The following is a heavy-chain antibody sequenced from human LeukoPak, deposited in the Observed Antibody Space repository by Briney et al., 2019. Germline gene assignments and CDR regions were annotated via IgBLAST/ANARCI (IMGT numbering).Heavy chain of an antibody. D-gene: IGHD1-14*01. CDR1: GGSFSGYY. CDR2: INHSGSI. J-gene: IGHJ6*03. CDR3: ARGFRRPHQSRDRTPQPYYMDV. Sequence: PSETLSLTCAVYGGSFSGYYWSWIRQPPGKGLEWIGEINHSGSINYNPSLKSRVTISVDTSKNQFSLKLSSVTAADTAVYYCARGFRRPHQSRDRTPQPYYMDVWGKGTTVTVSS. V-gene: IGHV4-34*01.